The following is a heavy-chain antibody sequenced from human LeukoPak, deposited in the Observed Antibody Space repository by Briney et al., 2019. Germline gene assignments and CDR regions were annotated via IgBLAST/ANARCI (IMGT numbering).Heavy chain of an antibody. CDR2: INSDGSRT. CDR3: ARDDYFGVVAY. Sequence: PGGSLRLSCAASGFTFSNSWMHWVRQAPGKGLVWVSRINSDGSRTSYADSVKGRFTISRDNSKNTLYLQMNSLRAEDTAVYYRARDDYFGVVAYWGQGTLVTVSS. V-gene: IGHV3-74*01. D-gene: IGHD3-3*01. CDR1: GFTFSNSW. J-gene: IGHJ4*02.